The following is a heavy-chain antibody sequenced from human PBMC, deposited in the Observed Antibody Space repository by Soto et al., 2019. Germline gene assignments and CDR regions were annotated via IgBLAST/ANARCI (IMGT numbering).Heavy chain of an antibody. CDR2: IYYSGST. Sequence: SDTLSLTCTVSGGSITSSSYYWGWIRQPPGKGLEWIGYIYYSGSTNYNPSLKSRVTISVDTSKNQFSLKLSSVTAADTAVYYCARRYGQGFDYWGQGTLVNVSS. D-gene: IGHD4-17*01. CDR3: ARRYGQGFDY. CDR1: GGSITSSSYY. J-gene: IGHJ4*02. V-gene: IGHV4-61*05.